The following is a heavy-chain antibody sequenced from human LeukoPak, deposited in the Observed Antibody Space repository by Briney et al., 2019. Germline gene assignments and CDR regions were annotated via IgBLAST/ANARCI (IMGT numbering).Heavy chain of an antibody. J-gene: IGHJ3*02. D-gene: IGHD2-2*02. V-gene: IGHV4-59*08. CDR1: GDSISSYY. Sequence: SETLSLTCTVSGDSISSYYWSWIRQPPGKGLEWIGFIYYSGDTNYNPSLKSRVTISIDTSKSQFSLRLSSVTAADTAVYYCARLYTGSAFHIRGQGTMVTVSS. CDR3: ARLYTGSAFHI. CDR2: IYYSGDT.